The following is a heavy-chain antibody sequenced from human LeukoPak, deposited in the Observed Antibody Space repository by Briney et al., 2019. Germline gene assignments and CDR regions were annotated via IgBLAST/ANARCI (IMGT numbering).Heavy chain of an antibody. CDR2: ISSGGTYI. J-gene: IGHJ5*02. Sequence: GGSLRLSCTASGFAFSDYDMHWVRQAPGKGLEWVSSISSGGTYIYYADSVKGRFTISRDNAKNSLYLQLSRLRGEDTAVYYCAREDYNAYNWSDPWGQGTLVTVSS. V-gene: IGHV3-21*01. CDR1: GFAFSDYD. D-gene: IGHD4-11*01. CDR3: AREDYNAYNWSDP.